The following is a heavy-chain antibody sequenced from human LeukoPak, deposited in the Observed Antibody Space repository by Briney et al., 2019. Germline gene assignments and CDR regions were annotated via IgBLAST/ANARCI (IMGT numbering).Heavy chain of an antibody. Sequence: GASVKVSCKASGYTFTGYYMHWVRQAPGQGLEWMGWINPNSGGTNYAQKFQGRVTMTRDTSISTAYMELSRLRSEDTAAYYCARDLTPTPYGSGSYYSPGVMDVWGKGPRSPSPQ. D-gene: IGHD3-10*01. CDR2: INPNSGGT. CDR1: GYTFTGYY. CDR3: ARDLTPTPYGSGSYYSPGVMDV. J-gene: IGHJ6*01. V-gene: IGHV1-2*02.